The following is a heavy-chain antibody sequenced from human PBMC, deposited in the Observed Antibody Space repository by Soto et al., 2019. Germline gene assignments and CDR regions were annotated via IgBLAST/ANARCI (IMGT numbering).Heavy chain of an antibody. CDR3: ARHDTSYSSLRGFYYGMDV. V-gene: IGHV5-51*01. CDR2: IYPGDSDT. J-gene: IGHJ6*02. CDR1: GYSFTSYW. Sequence: HGESLKISCKGSGYSFTSYWIGWVRQMPGKGLEWMGIIYPGDSDTRYSPSFQGQVTISADKSISTAYLQWSSLKASDTAMYYCARHDTSYSSLRGFYYGMDVWGQGTTVTVSS. D-gene: IGHD5-12*01.